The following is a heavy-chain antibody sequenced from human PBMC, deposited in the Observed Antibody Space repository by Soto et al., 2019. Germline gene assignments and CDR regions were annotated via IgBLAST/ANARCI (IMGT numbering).Heavy chain of an antibody. CDR1: GGSFTSNNW. Sequence: SETLSLTCAVSGGSFTSNNWWTWVRQPPGQGLEWIGEIYRTGSTNYNPSLKSRVTTSLDKSENQFSLKVTSLTAADTAVYYCASRDPGTSVDYWGQGTLVTVSS. V-gene: IGHV4-4*02. CDR3: ASRDPGTSVDY. J-gene: IGHJ4*02. D-gene: IGHD1-7*01. CDR2: IYRTGST.